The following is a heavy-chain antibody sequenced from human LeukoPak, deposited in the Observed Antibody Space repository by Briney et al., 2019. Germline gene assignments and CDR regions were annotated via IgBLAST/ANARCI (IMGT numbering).Heavy chain of an antibody. D-gene: IGHD1-26*01. V-gene: IGHV4-59*01. CDR1: GDSISTYY. Sequence: SETLSLTRSFSGDSISTYYWSWIRQSPGKGLEWIGHIYSSGNTDYNSSLKSRVTISVDTPKSQFSLRLSSVTATDTAVYYCARLRWQLVGPYFDYWGQGILVTVSS. J-gene: IGHJ4*02. CDR3: ARLRWQLVGPYFDY. CDR2: IYSSGNT.